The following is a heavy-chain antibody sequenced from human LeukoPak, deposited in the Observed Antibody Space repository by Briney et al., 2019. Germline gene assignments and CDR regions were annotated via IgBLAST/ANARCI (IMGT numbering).Heavy chain of an antibody. V-gene: IGHV1-2*02. D-gene: IGHD3-10*01. CDR1: GYIFSDYY. Sequence: GASVKVSCKASGYIFSDYYIHWVRRAPGQGREWMGWINPNSGDTNYAQRFQGRVTMTRDTPINTAYMELSRLTSDDTAVYYCARPAYYYGAGSWPYWGQGSLVTVSS. CDR3: ARPAYYYGAGSWPY. J-gene: IGHJ4*02. CDR2: INPNSGDT.